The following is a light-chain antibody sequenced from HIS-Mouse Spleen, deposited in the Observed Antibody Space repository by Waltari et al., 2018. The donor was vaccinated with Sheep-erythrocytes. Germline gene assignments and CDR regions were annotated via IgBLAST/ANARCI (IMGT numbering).Light chain of an antibody. CDR3: CSYAGSYNHV. CDR2: DVS. J-gene: IGLJ1*01. V-gene: IGLV2-11*01. CDR1: SSDVGGYNY. Sequence: QSALTQPRSVSGSPAQPVSISCPGTSSDVGGYNYVPWYQQHPGKAPKLMIYDVSKRPSGVPDRFSGSKSGNTASLTISGLQAEDEADYYCCSYAGSYNHVFATGTKVTVL.